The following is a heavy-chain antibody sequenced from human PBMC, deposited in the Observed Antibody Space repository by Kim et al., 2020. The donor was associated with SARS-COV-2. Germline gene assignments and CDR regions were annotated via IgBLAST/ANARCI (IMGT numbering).Heavy chain of an antibody. V-gene: IGHV4-39*01. CDR3: ARLVGVSLLDY. J-gene: IGHJ4*02. Sequence: TYYNPSLKSRVTISVDTSKNQFSLKLSSVTAADTAVYYCARLVGVSLLDYWGQGTLVTVSS. D-gene: IGHD3-10*01. CDR2: T.